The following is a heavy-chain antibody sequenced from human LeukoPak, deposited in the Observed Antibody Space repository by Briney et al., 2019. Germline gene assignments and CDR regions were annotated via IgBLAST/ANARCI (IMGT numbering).Heavy chain of an antibody. V-gene: IGHV1-18*01. J-gene: IGHJ4*02. CDR2: ISAYNGNT. Sequence: ASVKVSCKASGYTFTSYGISWVRQAPGQGLEWMGWISAYNGNTNYAQKLQGRVTITTDTSTSTAYMELRSLRSDDTAVYYCARASYCSSTSCYLGGDSDYWGQGTLVTVSS. D-gene: IGHD2-2*01. CDR1: GYTFTSYG. CDR3: ARASYCSSTSCYLGGDSDY.